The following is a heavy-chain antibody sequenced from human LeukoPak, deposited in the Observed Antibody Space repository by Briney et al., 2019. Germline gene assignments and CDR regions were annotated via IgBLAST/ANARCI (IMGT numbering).Heavy chain of an antibody. Sequence: KASETLSLTCTVSGGSISSYYWSWIRQPPGKGLEWIGYIYYSGSTNYNPSLKSRVTISVDTSKNQFSLKLSSVTAADTAVYYCAGSMVRGVISWFDPWGQGTLVTVSS. CDR2: IYYSGST. CDR3: AGSMVRGVISWFDP. D-gene: IGHD3-10*01. V-gene: IGHV4-59*08. J-gene: IGHJ5*02. CDR1: GGSISSYY.